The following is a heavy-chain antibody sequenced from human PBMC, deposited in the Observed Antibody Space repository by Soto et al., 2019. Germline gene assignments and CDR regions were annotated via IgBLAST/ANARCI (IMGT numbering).Heavy chain of an antibody. V-gene: IGHV3-33*01. J-gene: IGHJ6*02. CDR1: GFTFSSYG. Sequence: QVQLVESGGGVVQPGRSLRLSCAASGFTFSSYGMHWVRQAPGKGLEWVAIIWNDGSHKYYADSVKGRFTISRDNSKNTLYLQMDSLRAEDTAVYFCTRDEAVAGKWSSGMDVWGQGTTVTVSS. CDR3: TRDEAVAGKWSSGMDV. CDR2: IWNDGSHK. D-gene: IGHD6-19*01.